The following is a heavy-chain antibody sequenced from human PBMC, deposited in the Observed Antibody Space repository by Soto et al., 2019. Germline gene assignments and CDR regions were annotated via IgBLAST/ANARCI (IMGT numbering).Heavy chain of an antibody. CDR2: ISGYNGNT. D-gene: IGHD3-10*01. CDR3: GRGEGKKGTDGACFDP. V-gene: IGHV1-18*01. J-gene: IGHJ5*02. Sequence: QVQLVQSGAEVKKPGASVKVSCKSSGYTFTSYGISWVRQAPGQGLEWMGWISGYNGNTNYAQKHEGRVPTTTNHPRSTAQRGVGSMGTDDAAVYYWGRGEGKKGTDGACFDPGAQETLVPVSS. CDR1: GYTFTSYG.